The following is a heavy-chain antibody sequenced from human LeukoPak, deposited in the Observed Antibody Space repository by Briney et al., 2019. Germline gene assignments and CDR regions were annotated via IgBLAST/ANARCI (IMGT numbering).Heavy chain of an antibody. V-gene: IGHV1-2*02. CDR2: VNPNSGGT. CDR1: GYDFTGYS. J-gene: IGHJ4*02. CDR3: ASFSPTTVTFDY. D-gene: IGHD2-21*02. Sequence: ASVKVSCKTSGYDFTGYSIYWVRQAPGQGLEWMGWVNPNSGGTSFAPNLQGRVTMTTDTSTSTAYMELKSLRSDDTAVYYCASFSPTTVTFDYWGQGTLVTVSS.